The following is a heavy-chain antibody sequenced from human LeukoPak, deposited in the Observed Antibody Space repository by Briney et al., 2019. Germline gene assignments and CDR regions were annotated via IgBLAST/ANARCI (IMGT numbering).Heavy chain of an antibody. Sequence: GGSLRLSCVASGFTFRAYWMTWVRQAPGEGLEWVANIKDDGRQKYYVDSVKGLFTISRDNAQNSLYLQMNSLRVEDTAVYYCARDGGGGFDSWGQGTLVTVSS. V-gene: IGHV3-7*01. D-gene: IGHD3-16*01. J-gene: IGHJ4*02. CDR1: GFTFRAYW. CDR2: IKDDGRQK. CDR3: ARDGGGGFDS.